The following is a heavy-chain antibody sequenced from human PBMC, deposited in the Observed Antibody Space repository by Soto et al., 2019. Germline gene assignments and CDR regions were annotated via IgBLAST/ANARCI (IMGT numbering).Heavy chain of an antibody. D-gene: IGHD1-26*01. Sequence: GGSLRLSCAASGFTFSSYWMSWVRQAPGKGLEWVARINQDGSEKYYVDSVKGRFTISRDNAKNSLYLQMNSLRAEDTAAYYCARDYPGGSYYDYWGQGTLVTVSS. V-gene: IGHV3-7*03. CDR2: INQDGSEK. CDR1: GFTFSSYW. CDR3: ARDYPGGSYYDY. J-gene: IGHJ4*02.